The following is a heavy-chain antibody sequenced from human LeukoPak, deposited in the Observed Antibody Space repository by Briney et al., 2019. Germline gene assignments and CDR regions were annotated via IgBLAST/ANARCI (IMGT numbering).Heavy chain of an antibody. CDR1: GFTLSDYN. Sequence: GGSLRLSCTASGFTLSDYNFNWVRQAPGKGLEWVSSITSSSSYIYYADSVKGRFTISRDNAKNSLYLQMNSLRAEDTAVYYCAREMLAAVAAQSWGQGTLVTVSS. CDR2: ITSSSSYI. D-gene: IGHD6-19*01. CDR3: AREMLAAVAAQS. J-gene: IGHJ5*02. V-gene: IGHV3-21*01.